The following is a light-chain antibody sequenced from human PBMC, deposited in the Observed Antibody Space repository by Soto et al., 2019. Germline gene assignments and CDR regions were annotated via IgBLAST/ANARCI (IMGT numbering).Light chain of an antibody. J-gene: IGKJ4*01. CDR2: DAS. CDR3: QQRSDWPLT. CDR1: QSVSSY. Sequence: EIVLTQSPATLSLSPGERATLSCRASQSVSSYLAWYQQKPGQAPRLLIYDASNRATGIQARFSGSGSGTDFTLTISRLEPEDSAVYYCQQRSDWPLTFGGGTKVEIK. V-gene: IGKV3-11*01.